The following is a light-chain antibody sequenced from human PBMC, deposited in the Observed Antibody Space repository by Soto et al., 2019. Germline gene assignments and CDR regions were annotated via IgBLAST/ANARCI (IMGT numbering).Light chain of an antibody. J-gene: IGKJ1*01. V-gene: IGKV3-15*01. CDR3: QQYNNWPPWT. Sequence: EILMTQSPATLSVSAGERGSRSCMASQSVSSNLAWYQQKPGQAPRLLIYGASTRATGIPARFSGSGSGTEFTLTISSLQSEDFAVYYCQQYNNWPPWTFGQGTKVDIK. CDR2: GAS. CDR1: QSVSSN.